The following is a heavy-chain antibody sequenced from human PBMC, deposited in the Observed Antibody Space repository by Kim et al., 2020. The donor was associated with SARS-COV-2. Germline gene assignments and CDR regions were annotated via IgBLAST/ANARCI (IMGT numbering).Heavy chain of an antibody. J-gene: IGHJ4*02. D-gene: IGHD3-10*01. V-gene: IGHV3-7*01. CDR3: AALDTVQVPGGI. Sequence: DVDSVKGRVTMSRDNAKNSLYLQMSRLRTEETAIYYCAALDTVQVPGGIWGQGTLVTVSS.